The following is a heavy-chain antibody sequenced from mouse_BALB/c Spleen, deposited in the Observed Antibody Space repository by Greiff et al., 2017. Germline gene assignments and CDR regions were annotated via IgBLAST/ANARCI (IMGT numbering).Heavy chain of an antibody. V-gene: IGHV1-18*01. J-gene: IGHJ4*01. D-gene: IGHD1-1*01. CDR3: ARGAYYGSGYAMDY. Sequence: EVKLQESGPELVKPGASMKISCKASGYSFTGYTMNWVKQSHGKNLEWIGLINPYNGGTSYNQKFKGKATLTVDKSSSTAYMELLSLTSEDSAVYYCARGAYYGSGYAMDYWGQGTSVTVSS. CDR2: INPYNGGT. CDR1: GYSFTGYT.